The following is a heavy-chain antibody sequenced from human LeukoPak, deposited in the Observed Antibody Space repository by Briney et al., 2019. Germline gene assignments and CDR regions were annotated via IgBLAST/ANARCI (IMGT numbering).Heavy chain of an antibody. J-gene: IGHJ4*02. CDR1: GGSISSGGYY. CDR3: ARMSAGGSGYYKYYFDY. V-gene: IGHV4-31*03. CDR2: IYYSGST. Sequence: SETLSLTCTVSGGSISSGGYYWSWIRQHPGTGLEWIGYIYYSGSTYYNPSLKSRVTISVDTSKNQFSLKLSSVTAADTAVYYCARMSAGGSGYYKYYFDYWGQGTLVTVSS. D-gene: IGHD3-3*01.